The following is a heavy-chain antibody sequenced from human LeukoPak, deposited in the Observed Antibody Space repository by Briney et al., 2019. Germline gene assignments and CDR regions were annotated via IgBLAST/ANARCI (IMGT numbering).Heavy chain of an antibody. J-gene: IGHJ4*02. CDR3: ARNLGQTWGTVTTDLWYFDH. CDR2: ISYSGNA. Sequence: SETLSLTCTVSGASIITTNYYWGWIRQPPGKGLEWIGSISYSGNAYYNPSLRSRLSISMDASKNQFSLKVRSVTAADSAVYYCARNLGQTWGTVTTDLWYFDHWGQGTLVPVSS. CDR1: GASIITTNYY. D-gene: IGHD4-11*01. V-gene: IGHV4-39*01.